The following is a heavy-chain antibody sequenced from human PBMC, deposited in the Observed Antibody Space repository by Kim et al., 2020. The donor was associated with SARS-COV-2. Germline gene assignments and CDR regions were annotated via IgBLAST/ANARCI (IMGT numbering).Heavy chain of an antibody. D-gene: IGHD3-22*01. Sequence: ASVKVSCKASGYTFTSYYMHWVRQAPGQGLEWMGIINPSGGSTSYAQKFQGRVTMTRDTSTSTVYMELSSLRSEDTAVYYCARGYKNYDSSGNEGAFDIWGQGTMVTVSS. CDR2: INPSGGST. J-gene: IGHJ3*02. CDR1: GYTFTSYY. V-gene: IGHV1-46*01. CDR3: ARGYKNYDSSGNEGAFDI.